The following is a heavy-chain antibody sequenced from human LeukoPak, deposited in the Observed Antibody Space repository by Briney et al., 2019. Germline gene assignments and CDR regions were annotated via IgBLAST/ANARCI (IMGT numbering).Heavy chain of an antibody. D-gene: IGHD3-3*02. V-gene: IGHV3-7*01. J-gene: IGHJ4*02. CDR3: ASRAHFWSGPGG. CDR2: IKQDGSEK. CDR1: GFTFNTYW. Sequence: GGSLRLSCAAAGFTFNTYWMSWVRQAPGKRLEWVANIKQDGSEKYYVDSVKGRFTISRDNAKNSLYLQMNSLIAEDTAVYYCASRAHFWSGPGGWGQGTLVTVSS.